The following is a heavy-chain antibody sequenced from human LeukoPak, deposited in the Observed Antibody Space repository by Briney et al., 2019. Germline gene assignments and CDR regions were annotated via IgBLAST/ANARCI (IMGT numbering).Heavy chain of an antibody. Sequence: ASVTVSCKASGYTFTSYDINWVRQATGQGLEWMGWMNPNSGNTGYAQKFQGRVTMTRNTSISTAYMELSSLRSEDTAVYYCARGPEVDIVATILGVWFDPWGQGTLDTVSS. J-gene: IGHJ5*02. V-gene: IGHV1-8*01. CDR1: GYTFTSYD. D-gene: IGHD5-12*01. CDR2: MNPNSGNT. CDR3: ARGPEVDIVATILGVWFDP.